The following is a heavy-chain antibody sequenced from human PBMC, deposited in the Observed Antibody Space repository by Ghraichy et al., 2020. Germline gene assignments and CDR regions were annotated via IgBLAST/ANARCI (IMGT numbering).Heavy chain of an antibody. V-gene: IGHV3-23*01. CDR3: ARDSRGIVVVPAATITLN. J-gene: IGHJ4*02. D-gene: IGHD2-2*01. Sequence: GGSLRLSCAASGFTFSSYAMSWVRQAPGKGLEWVSAISGSGGSTYYADSVKGRFTISRDNSKNTLYLQMNSLRAEDTAVYYCARDSRGIVVVPAATITLNWGQGTLVTVSS. CDR1: GFTFSSYA. CDR2: ISGSGGST.